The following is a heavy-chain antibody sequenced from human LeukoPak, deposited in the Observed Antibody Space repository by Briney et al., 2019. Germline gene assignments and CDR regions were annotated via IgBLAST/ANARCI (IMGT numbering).Heavy chain of an antibody. V-gene: IGHV4-34*01. CDR2: INHSGST. CDR3: ASRKTGSFDY. Sequence: PSETLSLTCAVYGGSFSGYYWSWIRQTPGKGLEWIGEINHSGSTNYNPSLKSRVTISVDTSKNQFSLKLSSVTAADTAVYYCASRKTGSFDYWGQGTLVTVSS. J-gene: IGHJ4*02. D-gene: IGHD7-27*01. CDR1: GGSFSGYY.